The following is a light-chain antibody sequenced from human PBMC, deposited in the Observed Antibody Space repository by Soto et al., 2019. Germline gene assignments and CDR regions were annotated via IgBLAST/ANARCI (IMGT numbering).Light chain of an antibody. CDR3: QSYDSSLNGHWV. CDR2: GNN. CDR1: SSNIGAGYD. V-gene: IGLV1-40*01. J-gene: IGLJ3*02. Sequence: QSVLTQPPSVSGAPGQRVTISCTGSSSNIGAGYDVHWYQQLPGTAPKVLIYGNNNRPSGVPDRFSGSKSGTSASLAITGLQAEAEADYYCQSYDSSLNGHWVFGGGTKLTVL.